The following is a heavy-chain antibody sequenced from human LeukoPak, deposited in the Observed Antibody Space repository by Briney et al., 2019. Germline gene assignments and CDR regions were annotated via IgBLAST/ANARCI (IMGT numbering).Heavy chain of an antibody. J-gene: IGHJ5*02. CDR3: AKVGESQFDP. Sequence: GGSLRLSCGASGFTFSNYGMLWVRQAPGKGLDWVAFIRYDGNNKLYADSVKGRFTISRDNSKNTLYLQMNSLRAEDTAVYYCAKVGESQFDPWGQGTLVTVSS. CDR2: IRYDGNNK. CDR1: GFTFSNYG. D-gene: IGHD3-16*01. V-gene: IGHV3-30*02.